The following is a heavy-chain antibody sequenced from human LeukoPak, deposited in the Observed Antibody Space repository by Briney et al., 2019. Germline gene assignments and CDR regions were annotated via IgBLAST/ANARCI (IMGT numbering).Heavy chain of an antibody. CDR2: INPNSGGT. J-gene: IGHJ4*02. CDR3: ARVGSSGDY. Sequence: ASVKVCCKASGYTFTGYYMHCVRQAPGQGLEWMGWINPNSGGTNYAQKFQGRVTMNRDTSISTAYMELSRLRSDDTAVYYCARVGSSGDYWGQGTLVTVSS. CDR1: GYTFTGYY. D-gene: IGHD6-6*01. V-gene: IGHV1-2*02.